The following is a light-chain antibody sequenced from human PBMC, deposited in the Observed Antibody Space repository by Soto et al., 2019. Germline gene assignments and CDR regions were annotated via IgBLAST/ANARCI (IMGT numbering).Light chain of an antibody. J-gene: IGKJ4*01. Sequence: IQMTQSPSSLSAFVGDTVTITCRASQDISNFLAWYQQKPGKVPKLLIYAASTLQSVVPSRFSGSGSGTDFTLTISSLQPEDVATYYCQKCKIAPFTFGGGNKVEMK. V-gene: IGKV1-27*01. CDR1: QDISNF. CDR3: QKCKIAPFT. CDR2: AAS.